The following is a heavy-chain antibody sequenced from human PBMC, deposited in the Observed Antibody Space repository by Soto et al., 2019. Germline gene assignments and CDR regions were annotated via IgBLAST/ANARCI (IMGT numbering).Heavy chain of an antibody. D-gene: IGHD4-17*01. CDR1: GGSISSSNW. Sequence: PSETLSLTCAVSGGSISSSNWWSWVRQPPGKGLEWIGEIYHSGSTNYNPSLKSRVTISVDKSKNQFSLKLSSVTAADTAVYYCARGETTVTTWWFDPWGQGTLVTVSS. V-gene: IGHV4-4*02. CDR3: ARGETTVTTWWFDP. J-gene: IGHJ5*02. CDR2: IYHSGST.